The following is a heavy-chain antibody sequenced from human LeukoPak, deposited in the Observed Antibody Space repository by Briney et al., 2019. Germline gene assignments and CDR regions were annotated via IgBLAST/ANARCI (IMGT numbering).Heavy chain of an antibody. Sequence: SVKVSCKASGGTFSSYAISWVRQAPGQGLEWMGGIIPIFGTANYAQKFQGRVTITADESTSTAYMELSSLRSEDTAVYYCARRDGVVTDDAFDIWGQGTMVTVSS. V-gene: IGHV1-69*13. CDR1: GGTFSSYA. CDR3: ARRDGVVTDDAFDI. CDR2: IIPIFGTA. J-gene: IGHJ3*02. D-gene: IGHD3-22*01.